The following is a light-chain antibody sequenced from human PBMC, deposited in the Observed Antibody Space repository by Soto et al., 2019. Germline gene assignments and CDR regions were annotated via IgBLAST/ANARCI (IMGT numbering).Light chain of an antibody. J-gene: IGKJ4*01. CDR1: QSVSSY. CDR2: DAY. CDR3: QQRSNWPST. V-gene: IGKV3-11*01. Sequence: EIVLTQSPATLSLSPGERATLSCRASQSVSSYLAWYQQKPGQAPRLLIYDAYNRATGIPARFSGSGYGTDFTLTISSLEPEDFAVYYCQQRSNWPSTFGGGTKVEIK.